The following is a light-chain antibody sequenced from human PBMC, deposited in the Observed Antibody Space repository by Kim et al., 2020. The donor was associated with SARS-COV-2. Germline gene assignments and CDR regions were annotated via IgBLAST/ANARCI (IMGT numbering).Light chain of an antibody. V-gene: IGKV2-30*01. CDR2: RVS. CDR1: QSLVYRDGSTY. CDR3: MQGTHWPYT. Sequence: DVVMTQSPLSLPVTLGQAASIPCRSSQSLVYRDGSTYLSWFQQRPGQSPRRLIFRVSNRGSGVPDKFTGSGSGTDFTLKISSVDAEDVGVYYCMQGTHWPYTFGQGTKLEI. J-gene: IGKJ2*01.